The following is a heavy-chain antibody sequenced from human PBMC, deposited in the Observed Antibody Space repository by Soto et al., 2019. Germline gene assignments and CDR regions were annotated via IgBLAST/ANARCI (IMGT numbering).Heavy chain of an antibody. V-gene: IGHV3-33*06. J-gene: IGHJ4*02. CDR2: ICFDGSTT. CDR1: GFTFSNYG. CDR3: AKDVDFSTGDPSRTFDS. Sequence: QVQLVESGGGVVQPGRSLRLSCAASGFTFSNYGMHWVRQGPGKGLEWVAAICFDGSTTYYRDSVKGRFTISRDNSKNTLDLQINTLRLDDTAVYYCAKDVDFSTGDPSRTFDSWGQGTLVTVSS. D-gene: IGHD3-3*01.